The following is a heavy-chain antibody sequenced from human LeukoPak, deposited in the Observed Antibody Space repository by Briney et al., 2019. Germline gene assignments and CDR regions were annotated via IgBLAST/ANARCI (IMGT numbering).Heavy chain of an antibody. CDR1: GFTFSSYS. CDR3: ARGGDSTGDC. V-gene: IGHV3-48*01. Sequence: GGSLRLSCAASGFTFSSYSMNWVRQAPGKGLEWVSYISSSSSTIYYADSVKGRFTISRDNAKNSLYLQKNSLRAEDTAAYYCARGGDSTGDCSGQGTLVTVSS. D-gene: IGHD4-17*01. CDR2: ISSSSSTI. J-gene: IGHJ4*02.